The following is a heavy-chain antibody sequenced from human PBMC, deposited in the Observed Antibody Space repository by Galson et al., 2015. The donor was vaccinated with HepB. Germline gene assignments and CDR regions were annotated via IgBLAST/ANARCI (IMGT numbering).Heavy chain of an antibody. Sequence: SLRLSCAASGFTFSSYAMHWVRQAPGKGLEWVAVISYHGSNKYYADSVKGRFTISRDNSTNTLYLKLNSLRAEDTAVYYCARERPLSSGWSCGLWGVAHDAFDIWGQGTMVTVSS. V-gene: IGHV3-30*04. D-gene: IGHD6-19*01. CDR3: ARERPLSSGWSCGLWGVAHDAFDI. J-gene: IGHJ3*02. CDR2: ISYHGSNK. CDR1: GFTFSSYA.